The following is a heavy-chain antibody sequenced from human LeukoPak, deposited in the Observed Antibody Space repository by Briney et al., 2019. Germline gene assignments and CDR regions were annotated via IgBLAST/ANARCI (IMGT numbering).Heavy chain of an antibody. V-gene: IGHV4-38-2*02. CDR2: IYHSGST. CDR3: ARYCSYVAMVYASRGLQNWFDP. Sequence: PSETLSLTCTVSGYSISSGYYWAWIRQPPGKGLEWIGSIYHSGSTYYNPSLKSRVTISVDTSKNQFSLKLSSVTAADTAVYYCARYCSYVAMVYASRGLQNWFDPWGQGTLVTVSS. J-gene: IGHJ5*02. CDR1: GYSISSGYY. D-gene: IGHD2-8*01.